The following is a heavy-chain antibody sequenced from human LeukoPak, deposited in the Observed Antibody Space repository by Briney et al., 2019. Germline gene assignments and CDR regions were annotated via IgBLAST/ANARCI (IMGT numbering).Heavy chain of an antibody. V-gene: IGHV3-23*01. D-gene: IGHD3-10*01. CDR2: ISGNGGST. CDR1: GFTFSAYA. J-gene: IGHJ6*02. Sequence: GGSLRLSCAASGFTFSAYAMTWVRQAPGRGLEWVSVISGNGGSTYYADSVKGRFTISRDNSKNTLYLQMNSLRAEDTAVYYCAKVVRYYIPYYYYGMDVWGQGTTVTVSS. CDR3: AKVVRYYIPYYYYGMDV.